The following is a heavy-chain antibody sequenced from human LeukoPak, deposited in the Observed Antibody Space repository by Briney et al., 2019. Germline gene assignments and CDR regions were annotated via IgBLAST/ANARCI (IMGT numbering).Heavy chain of an antibody. Sequence: GGSLRLSCGVSGFAFGSEAMNWVRQSPARGLEWVASISPGGGTTYYADSVKGRFTISRDNSKNTLYLQMNSLRAEDTAVYYCAKRGYSSGFGDFDYWGQGTLVTVSS. J-gene: IGHJ4*02. CDR2: ISPGGGTT. V-gene: IGHV3-23*01. CDR1: GFAFGSEA. D-gene: IGHD6-19*01. CDR3: AKRGYSSGFGDFDY.